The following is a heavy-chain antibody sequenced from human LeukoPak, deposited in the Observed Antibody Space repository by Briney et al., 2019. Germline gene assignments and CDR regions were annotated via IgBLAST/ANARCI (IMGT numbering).Heavy chain of an antibody. CDR1: GFSFDDYA. D-gene: IGHD6-13*01. Sequence: PGGSLRLSCAASGFSFDDYAMHWVRQAPGKGLEWVSLISGDGDSTYYADSVKGRFTISRDNSKDSLYLQMNSLRTEDTALYYCAKDTGITPSGINGFFDFWGQGTLVTVSS. CDR3: AKDTGITPSGINGFFDF. V-gene: IGHV3-43*02. J-gene: IGHJ4*02. CDR2: ISGDGDST.